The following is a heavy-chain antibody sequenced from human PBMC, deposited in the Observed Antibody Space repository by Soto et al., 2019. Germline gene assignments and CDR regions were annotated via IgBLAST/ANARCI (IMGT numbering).Heavy chain of an antibody. D-gene: IGHD3-10*01. CDR2: IYYSGST. J-gene: IGHJ4*02. CDR3: ARRIIRGKAAGSAYYFDY. Sequence: SETLSPTCTVSGGSISSSSYYWGWIRQPPGKGLEWIGSIYYSGSTYYNPSLKSRVTISVDTSKNQFSLKLSSVTAADTAVYYCARRIIRGKAAGSAYYFDYWGQGTLVTVSS. CDR1: GGSISSSSYY. V-gene: IGHV4-39*01.